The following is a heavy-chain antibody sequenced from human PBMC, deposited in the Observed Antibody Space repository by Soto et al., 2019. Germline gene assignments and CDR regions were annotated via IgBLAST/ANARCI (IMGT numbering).Heavy chain of an antibody. D-gene: IGHD6-19*01. J-gene: IGHJ4*02. V-gene: IGHV3-21*01. CDR1: GFTFTNYA. Sequence: EVQLLESGGGLVRPGGSLTLSCAVSGFTFTNYAINWVRQAPGKGLEWVSSASKSDYTSYSESVKGRFTTYRDNTRNTAPLLRDNLTAEYTAGYYSTRENSTTIPAVADFWGPATRVTAPS. CDR2: ASKSDYT. CDR3: TRENSTTIPAVADF.